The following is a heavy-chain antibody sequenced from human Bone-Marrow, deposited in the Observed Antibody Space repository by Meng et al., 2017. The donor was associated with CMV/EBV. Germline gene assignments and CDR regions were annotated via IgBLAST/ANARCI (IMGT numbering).Heavy chain of an antibody. Sequence: SETLSLTCAVYGGSFSGYYWSWIRQPPGKGLEWIGEINHSGSTNYNPSLKSRVTISVDTSKNQFSLKLSSVTAADTAVYYCARGWGSTSCYTRCYYYYGMDVWGQGTTVTVSS. CDR3: ARGWGSTSCYTRCYYYYGMDV. V-gene: IGHV4-34*01. D-gene: IGHD2-2*02. CDR2: INHSGST. J-gene: IGHJ6*02. CDR1: GGSFSGYY.